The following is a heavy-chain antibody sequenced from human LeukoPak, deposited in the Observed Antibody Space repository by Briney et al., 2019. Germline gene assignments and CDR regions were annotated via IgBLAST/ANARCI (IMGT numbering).Heavy chain of an antibody. D-gene: IGHD6-19*01. CDR3: AKKVTSSDWLFYFDS. V-gene: IGHV3-64*04. CDR2: ISSNGGST. J-gene: IGHJ4*02. Sequence: GGSLRLSCAASGFTFSSYSMNWVRQAPGKGLEYVSAISSNGGSTYYADSVKGRFTISRDNSKNTLYLQMNSLRAEDTAIYYCAKKVTSSDWLFYFDSWGQGTLVTVSS. CDR1: GFTFSSYS.